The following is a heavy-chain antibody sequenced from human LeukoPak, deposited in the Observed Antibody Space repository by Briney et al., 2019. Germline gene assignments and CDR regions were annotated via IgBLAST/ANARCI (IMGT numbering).Heavy chain of an antibody. J-gene: IGHJ4*02. V-gene: IGHV3-33*01. Sequence: GGSLRLSCAASGFTFSSYGMHWVRQAPGKGLEWVAVIWYDGRNKYYADSVKGRFTISRDNSKNTLFLQMNGLRAEDTAVYHCARGASQGSVMVTAIGLIDYWGQGTLVTVSS. CDR2: IWYDGRNK. CDR3: ARGASQGSVMVTAIGLIDY. CDR1: GFTFSSYG. D-gene: IGHD2-21*02.